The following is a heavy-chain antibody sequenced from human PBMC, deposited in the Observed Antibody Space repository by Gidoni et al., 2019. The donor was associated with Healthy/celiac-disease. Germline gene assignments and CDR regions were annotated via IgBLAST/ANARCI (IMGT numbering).Heavy chain of an antibody. CDR2: IWYDGSNK. Sequence: QVQLVESGGGVVQPGRSLRLSCAASGFTFSSYGMHWVRQAPGKGLEWVAVIWYDGSNKYYADSVKGRFTISRDNSKNTLYLQMNSLRAEDTAVYYCARDGRYYYDSSGYHISTFDIWGQGTMVTVSS. D-gene: IGHD3-22*01. J-gene: IGHJ3*02. CDR1: GFTFSSYG. CDR3: ARDGRYYYDSSGYHISTFDI. V-gene: IGHV3-33*01.